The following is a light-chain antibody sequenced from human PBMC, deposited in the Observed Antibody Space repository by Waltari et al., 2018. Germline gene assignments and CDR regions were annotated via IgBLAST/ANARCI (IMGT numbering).Light chain of an antibody. J-gene: IGKJ1*01. CDR2: KAS. CDR3: QQYSSYPWT. Sequence: DIQMTQSPSTLSASVGDRVTITCRASQSVNAWLAWYQQKPGKAPKLLIYKASNLERGVPSRFSGSASGTEFTLAISSLQPEDFATYYCQQYSSYPWTLGQGT. V-gene: IGKV1-5*03. CDR1: QSVNAW.